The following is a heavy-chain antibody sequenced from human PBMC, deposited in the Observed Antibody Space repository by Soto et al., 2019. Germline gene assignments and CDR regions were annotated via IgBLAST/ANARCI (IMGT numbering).Heavy chain of an antibody. CDR3: ARDQTDSGGYSDS. V-gene: IGHV3-33*01. Sequence: QVQLVESGGGVVQPGGSLRLSCEASGFTFSSYGIHWVRQAPGKGLEWVAIIWNDGSNEYYADSVKGRFTISRDNSKNTVYLQVSNLRAEDTAVYFCARDQTDSGGYSDSWGQGTLVTVSS. CDR2: IWNDGSNE. CDR1: GFTFSSYG. D-gene: IGHD3-22*01. J-gene: IGHJ4*02.